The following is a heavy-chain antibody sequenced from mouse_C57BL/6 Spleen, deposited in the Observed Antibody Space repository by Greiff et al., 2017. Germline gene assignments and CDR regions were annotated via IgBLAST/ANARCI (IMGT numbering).Heavy chain of an antibody. CDR3: AAYDYDRDYAMDY. Sequence: VQLQQSGPELVKPGASVKIPCKASGYTFNDYNMDWVKQSHGKSLEWIGDINPNNGGTIYNQKFKGKATLTVDKSSSTAYMELRRLTSEDTAVYYCAAYDYDRDYAMDYWGQGTSVTVSS. CDR1: GYTFNDYN. CDR2: INPNNGGT. J-gene: IGHJ4*01. V-gene: IGHV1-18*01. D-gene: IGHD2-4*01.